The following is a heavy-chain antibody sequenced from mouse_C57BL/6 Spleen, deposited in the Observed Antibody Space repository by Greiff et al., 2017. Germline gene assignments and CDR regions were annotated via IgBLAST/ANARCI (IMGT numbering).Heavy chain of an antibody. CDR1: GFTFSDYG. J-gene: IGHJ1*03. D-gene: IGHD1-1*01. CDR2: ISSVSSTI. Sequence: EVMLVESGGGLVKPGGSLKLSCAASGFTFSDYGMHWVRQAPEKGLEWVAYISSVSSTIYYADTVKGRFTISRDNAKNTLFLQMTSLRSEDTAMYYCARRGITTVVPDWYFDVWGTGTTVTVSS. CDR3: ARRGITTVVPDWYFDV. V-gene: IGHV5-17*01.